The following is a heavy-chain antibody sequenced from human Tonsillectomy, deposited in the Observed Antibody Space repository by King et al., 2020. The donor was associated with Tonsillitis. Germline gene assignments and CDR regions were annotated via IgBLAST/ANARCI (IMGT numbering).Heavy chain of an antibody. CDR3: ARDYYGSGFFDY. D-gene: IGHD3-10*01. J-gene: IGHJ4*02. Sequence: VQLVQSGGGLVQPGGSLRLSCAASGFTVSSDYMSWVRQAPGKGLEWVSVIYCGGSTYYADSVKGRFTISRDNSKNTLYLQMNSLRAEDTAVYYCARDYYGSGFFDYWGQGTLVTVSS. CDR2: IYCGGST. CDR1: GFTVSSDY. V-gene: IGHV3-66*01.